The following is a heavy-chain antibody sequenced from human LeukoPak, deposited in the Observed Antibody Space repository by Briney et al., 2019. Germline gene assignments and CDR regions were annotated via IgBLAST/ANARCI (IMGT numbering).Heavy chain of an antibody. CDR3: AKGERWELPLDY. CDR2: ISGSGGST. Sequence: GSLRLSCAASGFTFSSYAMNWVRQAPGKGLDWVSTISGSGGSTYYADSVKGRFTISRDNSKNTLYLQMNSLRAEDTAVYYCAKGERWELPLDYWGQGTLVTVSS. V-gene: IGHV3-23*01. CDR1: GFTFSSYA. D-gene: IGHD1-26*01. J-gene: IGHJ4*02.